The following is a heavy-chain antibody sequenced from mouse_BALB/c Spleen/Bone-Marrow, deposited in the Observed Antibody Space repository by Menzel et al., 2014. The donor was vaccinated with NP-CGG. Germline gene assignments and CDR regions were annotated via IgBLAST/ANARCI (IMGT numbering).Heavy chain of an antibody. Sequence: EVHLVESGGGLVKPGGSLKLSCAASGFTFSTYAMSWVRQTPEKRLEWVASIYSGGSTYYPDSVKGRFTTSRDNARNILYLQMNSLRSEDTAMYYCARRYYGYWYFDVWGAGTTVTVSS. D-gene: IGHD1-1*01. CDR2: IYSGGST. CDR1: GFTFSTYA. CDR3: ARRYYGYWYFDV. V-gene: IGHV5-6-5*01. J-gene: IGHJ1*01.